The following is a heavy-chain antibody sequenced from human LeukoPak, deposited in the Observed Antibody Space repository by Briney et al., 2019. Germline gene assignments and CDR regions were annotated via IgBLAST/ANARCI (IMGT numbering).Heavy chain of an antibody. CDR2: ISSSGSTI. CDR3: AKVGTVYFPLDF. D-gene: IGHD2/OR15-2a*01. V-gene: IGHV3-48*03. J-gene: IGHJ4*02. CDR1: GFTFSSYE. Sequence: GGSLRLSCAASGFTFSSYEMHWVRQAPGKGLEWVSYISSSGSTIYYADSVKGRFTISRDNSKNTLYLQMNSLRAGDTAVYYCAKVGTVYFPLDFWGQGTLVTVSS.